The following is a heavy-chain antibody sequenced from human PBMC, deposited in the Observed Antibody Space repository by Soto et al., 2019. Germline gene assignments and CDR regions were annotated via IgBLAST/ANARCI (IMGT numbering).Heavy chain of an antibody. V-gene: IGHV1-46*01. CDR3: ARGHTYYYDSSGYYGFDY. CDR2: INPSGGGT. J-gene: IGHJ4*02. CDR1: GYTFTSYY. Sequence: ASVKGSCKASGYTFTSYYMHWVRQTPGQGLEWMGIINPSGGGTSYAQKFQGRVTMTRDTSTSTVYMELSSLRSEDTAVYYCARGHTYYYDSSGYYGFDYWGQGTLVTVSS. D-gene: IGHD3-22*01.